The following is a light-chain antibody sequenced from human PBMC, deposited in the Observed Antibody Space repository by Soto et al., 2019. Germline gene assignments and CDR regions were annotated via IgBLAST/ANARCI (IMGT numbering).Light chain of an antibody. V-gene: IGKV3-15*01. CDR1: QSVSSN. CDR3: QQYNNWPRT. CDR2: GAS. Sequence: EIVMTQSPATLSVSPGERATVSCRASQSVSSNLAWYQQKPGQAPRLLIYGASTRATGIPARFSGSGSGPEFTLTIGSLQSEDFAVYYCQQYNNWPRTFGQGTKLEIK. J-gene: IGKJ2*01.